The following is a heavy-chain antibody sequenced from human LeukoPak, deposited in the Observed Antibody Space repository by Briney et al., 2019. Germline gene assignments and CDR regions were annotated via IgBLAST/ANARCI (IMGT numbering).Heavy chain of an antibody. D-gene: IGHD3-22*01. J-gene: IGHJ4*02. CDR1: GLTVNNNY. Sequence: GSLRLSCAASGLTVNNNYMNWVRQAPGKGLEWVSALYIGGNTYYADSVRGRFTISRDNSKNTLCLQMNSLRAEDTAVYYCARGSTYYDSSGQVPFDYWGQGTLVTVSS. V-gene: IGHV3-53*01. CDR3: ARGSTYYDSSGQVPFDY. CDR2: LYIGGNT.